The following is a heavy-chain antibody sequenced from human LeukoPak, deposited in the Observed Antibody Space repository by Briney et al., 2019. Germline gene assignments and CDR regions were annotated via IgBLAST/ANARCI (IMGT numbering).Heavy chain of an antibody. CDR2: VNQGGSEK. CDR3: ARDPDPIVGVSFDY. D-gene: IGHD1-26*01. Sequence: GGSLRLSCAASGFTFSSHWMNWVRQAPGKGLEWVANVNQGGSEKNYVDSVKGLFTISRDNAKNSLYLQMNSLGVEDTAVYYCARDPDPIVGVSFDYWGQGTLVTVSS. V-gene: IGHV3-7*01. CDR1: GFTFSSHW. J-gene: IGHJ4*02.